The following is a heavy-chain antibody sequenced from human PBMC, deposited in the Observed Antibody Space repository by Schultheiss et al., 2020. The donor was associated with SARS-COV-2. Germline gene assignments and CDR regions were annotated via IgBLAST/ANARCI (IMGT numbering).Heavy chain of an antibody. V-gene: IGHV4-34*01. D-gene: IGHD6-6*01. CDR3: AGGVAARPAPLGMDV. Sequence: SETLSLTCAVYGGSFSGYYWSWIRQPPGKGLEWIGYIRYSGSTNYNPSLKSRVTISVDTSKNQFSLKLSSVTAADTAVYYCAGGVAARPAPLGMDVWGQGTTVTVSS. J-gene: IGHJ6*02. CDR2: IRYSGST. CDR1: GGSFSGYY.